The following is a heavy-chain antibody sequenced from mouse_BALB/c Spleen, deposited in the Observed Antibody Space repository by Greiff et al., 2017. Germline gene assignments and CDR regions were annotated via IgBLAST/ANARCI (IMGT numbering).Heavy chain of an antibody. D-gene: IGHD1-1*01. J-gene: IGHJ4*01. CDR1: GYSITSGYY. CDR2: ISYDGSN. CDR3: ARSHYYGSSYANYYAMDD. Sequence: DVKLQESGPGLVKPSQSLSLTCSVTGYSITSGYYWNWIRQFPGNKLEWMGYISYDGSNNYNPSLKNRISITRDTSKNQFFLKLNSVTTEDTATYYCARSHYYGSSYANYYAMDDWGQGTSVTVSS. V-gene: IGHV3-6*02.